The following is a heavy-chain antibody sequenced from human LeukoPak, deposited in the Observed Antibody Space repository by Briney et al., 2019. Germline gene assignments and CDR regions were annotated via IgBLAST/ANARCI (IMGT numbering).Heavy chain of an antibody. CDR1: GGSISSSSYY. CDR2: IYYSGST. V-gene: IGHV4-39*01. CDR3: ARGLPYYDFWSGYYSDWFDP. D-gene: IGHD3-3*01. Sequence: SETLSLTCTVSGGSISSSSYYWGWIRQPPGKGLEWIGSIYYSGSTYYNPSLKSRVTISVDTSKNQFSMKLSSVTAADTAVCYCARGLPYYDFWSGYYSDWFDPWGQGTLVTVSS. J-gene: IGHJ5*02.